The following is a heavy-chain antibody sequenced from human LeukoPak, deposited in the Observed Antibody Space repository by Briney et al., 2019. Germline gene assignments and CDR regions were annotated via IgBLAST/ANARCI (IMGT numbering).Heavy chain of an antibody. CDR1: GFTFDDYT. CDR3: AKDRGYSSGMIGY. D-gene: IGHD6-19*01. Sequence: GGSLRLSCAASGFTFDDYTMHWVRQAPGKGLEWVSLISWDGGSTYYADSVKGRFTISRDNSKNSLYLQMNSLRTEDTALYYCAKDRGYSSGMIGYWGQGTLVTVSS. V-gene: IGHV3-43*01. J-gene: IGHJ4*02. CDR2: ISWDGGST.